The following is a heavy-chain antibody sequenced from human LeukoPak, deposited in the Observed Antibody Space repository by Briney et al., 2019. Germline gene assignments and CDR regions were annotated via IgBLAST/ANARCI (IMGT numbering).Heavy chain of an antibody. D-gene: IGHD3-16*01. V-gene: IGHV3-30*03. CDR3: AREDDWGNWYFDY. CDR1: GFTFSRHG. J-gene: IGHJ2*01. CDR2: IGDTGRAK. Sequence: GGSLRLSCAASGFTFSRHGMHWVCQAPGKGLEWVAVIGDTGRAKYYADSGEVRFTSSRDNFKNILYLDMDSLRYDETALYYCAREDDWGNWYFDYWGRGTLVTVSS.